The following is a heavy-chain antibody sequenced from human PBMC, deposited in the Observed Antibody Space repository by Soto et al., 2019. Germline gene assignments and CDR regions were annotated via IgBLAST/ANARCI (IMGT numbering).Heavy chain of an antibody. CDR3: ARDRLGSSRN. CDR2: IYTSGST. D-gene: IGHD6-13*01. Sequence: QVRLQESGPGLVKPSETLSLTCTVSGGSFSGYYWSWIRQSAGKGLEWIGRIYTSGSTNYNPSLKSPVTHSGGTAQNPFSLKMRSGAGAGPAVYYCARDRLGSSRNWGQGTLVSVSS. J-gene: IGHJ4*02. V-gene: IGHV4-4*07. CDR1: GGSFSGYY.